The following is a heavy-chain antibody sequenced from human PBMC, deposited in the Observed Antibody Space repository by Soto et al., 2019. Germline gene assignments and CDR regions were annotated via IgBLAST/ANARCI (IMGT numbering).Heavy chain of an antibody. CDR2: IHPSGGST. V-gene: IGHV1-46*01. J-gene: IGHJ4*02. Sequence: QVQLAQSGAEVKKPGASVRLSCKPSGNTFTLYTFHWGRQAPGQGLEWMGIIHPSGGSTNYAQIFRGRVTLTADTTTDTVFMDLTSLTFDDTAVYYCARGSFSNYFDSWGQGTLVTVSS. CDR1: GNTFTLYT. D-gene: IGHD1-26*01. CDR3: ARGSFSNYFDS.